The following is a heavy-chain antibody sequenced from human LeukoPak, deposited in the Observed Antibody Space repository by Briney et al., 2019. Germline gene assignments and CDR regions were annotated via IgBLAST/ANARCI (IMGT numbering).Heavy chain of an antibody. V-gene: IGHV3-74*01. D-gene: IGHD1-1*01. CDR1: GFTFSNYW. CDR3: TRTTTTADWYFDL. CDR2: INSDGSST. Sequence: PGGSLRLSCAVSGFTFSNYWMYWVRQAPGKRLVWVARINSDGSSTTYPDSVEGRFTISRDNTKSMLHLQMHSLRVDDSAVYFCTRTTTTADWYFDLWGRGTLVTVSS. J-gene: IGHJ2*01.